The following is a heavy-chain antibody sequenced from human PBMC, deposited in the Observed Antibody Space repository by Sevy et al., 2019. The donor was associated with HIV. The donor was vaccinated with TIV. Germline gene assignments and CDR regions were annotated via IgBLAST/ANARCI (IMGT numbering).Heavy chain of an antibody. CDR1: EFTFSDYY. CDR3: ARVRYDAGSYYKDY. J-gene: IGHJ4*02. D-gene: IGHD3-10*01. V-gene: IGHV3-11*06. Sequence: GGSLRLSCAASEFTFSDYYMSWIRQAPGKGLEWVSYISSRSTYTNYADSVKGRFTISRDNARNSLYLQMNSLRAEDTAVYDCARVRYDAGSYYKDYWGQGTLVTVSS. CDR2: ISSRSTYT.